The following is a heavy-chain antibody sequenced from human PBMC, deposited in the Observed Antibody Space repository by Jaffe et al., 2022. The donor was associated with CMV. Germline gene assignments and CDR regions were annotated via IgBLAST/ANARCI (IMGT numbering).Heavy chain of an antibody. Sequence: QLQLQESGPRLVKPSETLSLTCTVSGGSISSSSYNWGWIRQPPGKGLEWIGTIYYSGSTHYNPSLTSRVTISADTSKNQLSLKLNSLTAADTAVYYCARHALVWGYPAYFYYMDVWGKGATVTVS. D-gene: IGHD7-27*01. V-gene: IGHV4-39*01. CDR1: GGSISSSSYN. CDR2: IYYSGST. CDR3: ARHALVWGYPAYFYYMDV. J-gene: IGHJ6*03.